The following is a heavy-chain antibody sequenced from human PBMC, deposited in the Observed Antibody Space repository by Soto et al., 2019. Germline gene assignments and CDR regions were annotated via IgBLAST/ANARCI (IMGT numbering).Heavy chain of an antibody. J-gene: IGHJ4*02. CDR3: AREKRANGYFDY. D-gene: IGHD6-25*01. CDR2: IKQDGSEK. V-gene: IGHV3-7*01. CDR1: GFTFSNYW. Sequence: GGSLRLSCEASGFTFSNYWMSWDRQAPGKGLEWVANIKQDGSEKYFVGSVNGRFTISRDNAKNSLFLQVNSLRAEDTAVYYCAREKRANGYFDYWGQGTLVTVSS.